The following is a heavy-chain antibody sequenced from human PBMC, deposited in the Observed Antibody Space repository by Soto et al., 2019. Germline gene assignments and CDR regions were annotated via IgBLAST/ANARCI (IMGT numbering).Heavy chain of an antibody. CDR1: VFSLSTSGMC. D-gene: IGHD6-13*01. J-gene: IGHJ6*03. V-gene: IGHV2-70*11. CDR3: ARGIAAAGTYYYYYMDV. CDR2: IDWDDDK. Sequence: SGPTLVNPTQTLTLTCTFSVFSLSTSGMCVSWIRQPPGKALEWLARIDWDDDKYYSTSLKTRLTISKDTSKNQVVLTMTNMDPVDTATYYCARGIAAAGTYYYYYMDVWGKGTTVTV.